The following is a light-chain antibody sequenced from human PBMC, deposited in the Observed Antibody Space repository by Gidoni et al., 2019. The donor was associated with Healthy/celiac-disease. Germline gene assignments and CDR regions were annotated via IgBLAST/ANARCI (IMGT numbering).Light chain of an antibody. CDR3: AAWDDSLSGPV. V-gene: IGLV1-47*01. CDR1: SSNIGSNY. CDR2: RNN. J-gene: IGLJ3*02. Sequence: QSVLTQPPSASGTPGQRVTISCSGSSSNIGSNYVYWYQQFPGTPPKLLIYRNNQRPSGVPDRFSGSKSGTSASLAISGLRSEDEADYYCAAWDDSLSGPVFGGGTKLTVL.